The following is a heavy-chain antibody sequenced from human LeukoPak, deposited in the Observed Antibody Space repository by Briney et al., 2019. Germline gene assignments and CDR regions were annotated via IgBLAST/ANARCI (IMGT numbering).Heavy chain of an antibody. CDR2: VNPNGKR. D-gene: IGHD3-16*02. CDR1: GYIFTNYD. Sequence: ASVKVSCKTSGYIFTNYDVNWVRQATGQGLEWVGWVNPNGKRVYAQKFQGRVTLTTDSSISTAYMELTSLRSDDTAVYYRAKGLRSDFWGQGTLVTVSS. V-gene: IGHV1-8*01. CDR3: AKGLRSDF. J-gene: IGHJ4*02.